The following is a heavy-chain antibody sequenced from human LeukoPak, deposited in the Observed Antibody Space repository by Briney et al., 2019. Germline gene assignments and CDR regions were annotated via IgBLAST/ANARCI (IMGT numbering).Heavy chain of an antibody. Sequence: ASVKVSCKDSGYTFPSYDINWVRQATRQGLEWMGWMSPNSGNTSYAQTLKGRVTMTMNTSISTAYMELSRLRSEDTAVYYCARATRTMVGGVEVDYWGQGTLVTVSS. V-gene: IGHV1-8*01. CDR2: MSPNSGNT. CDR3: ARATRTMVGGVEVDY. J-gene: IGHJ4*02. D-gene: IGHD3-10*01. CDR1: GYTFPSYD.